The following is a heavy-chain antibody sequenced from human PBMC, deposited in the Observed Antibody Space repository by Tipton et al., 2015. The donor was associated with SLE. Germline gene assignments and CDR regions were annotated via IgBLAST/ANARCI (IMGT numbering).Heavy chain of an antibody. Sequence: GSLRLSCAASGFTYSIYAMSWVRQAPGKGLEWVSMTYSGGSTYYADSVKGRFTISRDNSKNTLYLQLNSLKTEDTAFYYCTTYHLPSGTYGSHYWGQGTLVTVSS. CDR3: TTYHLPSGTYGSHY. J-gene: IGHJ4*02. CDR1: GFTYSIYA. D-gene: IGHD1-26*01. V-gene: IGHV3-23*03. CDR2: MTYSGGST.